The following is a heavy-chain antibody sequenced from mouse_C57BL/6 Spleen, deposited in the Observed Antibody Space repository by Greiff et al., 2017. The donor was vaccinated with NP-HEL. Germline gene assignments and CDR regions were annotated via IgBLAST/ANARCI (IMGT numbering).Heavy chain of an antibody. CDR1: GFTFSSYA. CDR3: ARDRTTVVPFAY. D-gene: IGHD1-1*01. Sequence: EVQGVESGGGLVKPGGSLKLSCAASGFTFSSYAMSWVRQTPEKRLEWVATISDGGSYTYYPDNVKGRFTISRDNAKNNLYLQMSHLKSEDTAMYYCARDRTTVVPFAYWGQGTLVTVSA. CDR2: ISDGGSYT. J-gene: IGHJ3*01. V-gene: IGHV5-4*01.